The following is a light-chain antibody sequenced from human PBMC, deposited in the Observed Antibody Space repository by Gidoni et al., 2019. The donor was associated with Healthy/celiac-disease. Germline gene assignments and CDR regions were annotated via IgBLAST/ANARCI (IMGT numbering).Light chain of an antibody. CDR1: QSLLHSNGYNY. V-gene: IGKV2-28*01. CDR2: LGS. Sequence: DNVMTQSPLSLHVTPGEPASISCRSSQSLLHSNGYNYLDWYLQKPGQSPQLLIYLGSTRASGVPDRFSGSGSGTDFTLKISRVEAEDVGVYYCIQALQTPYTFGQGTKLEIK. CDR3: IQALQTPYT. J-gene: IGKJ2*01.